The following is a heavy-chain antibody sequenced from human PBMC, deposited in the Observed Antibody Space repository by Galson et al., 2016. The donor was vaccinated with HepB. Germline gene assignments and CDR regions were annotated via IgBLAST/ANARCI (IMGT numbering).Heavy chain of an antibody. J-gene: IGHJ6*01. CDR3: AKVLPYSAGHGMDV. CDR2: ISGGNT. Sequence: SLRLSCAASGFTFSTYAMSWVHQAPGKGLEWVSLISGGNTYYADSVRGRFTVSRDNSKNTLYLQMNSLRAEDTAVYYCAKVLPYSAGHGMDVRGQGTTVTVSS. D-gene: IGHD6-13*01. CDR1: GFTFSTYA. V-gene: IGHV3-23*01.